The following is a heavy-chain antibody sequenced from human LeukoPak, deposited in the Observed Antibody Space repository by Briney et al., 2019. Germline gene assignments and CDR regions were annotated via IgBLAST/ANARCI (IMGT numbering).Heavy chain of an antibody. V-gene: IGHV4-4*07. Sequence: PSETLSLTCTVSGGSISSYYWSWIRQPAGKGLEWIGRIYTSGSTNYNPSLKSRVTMSVDTSKNQFSLKLSSVTAADTAVYYCARINYYDSSGYYPHYYYYYCMDVWGKGTTVTISS. D-gene: IGHD3-22*01. CDR2: IYTSGST. CDR3: ARINYYDSSGYYPHYYYYYCMDV. CDR1: GGSISSYY. J-gene: IGHJ6*03.